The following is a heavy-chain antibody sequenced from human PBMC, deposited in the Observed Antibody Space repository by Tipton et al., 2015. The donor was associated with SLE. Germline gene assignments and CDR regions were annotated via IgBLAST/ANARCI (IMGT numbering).Heavy chain of an antibody. Sequence: TLSLTCTVSGGSISSGSYYWSWIRQPAGKGLEWIGRIYYSGSTNYNPSLKSRVTISVDTSKNQFSLKLSSVTAADTAVYYCAREGSIAAAGTGYFQHWGQGTLVTVSS. CDR1: GGSISSGSYY. V-gene: IGHV4-61*10. CDR3: AREGSIAAAGTGYFQH. J-gene: IGHJ1*01. D-gene: IGHD6-13*01. CDR2: IYYSGST.